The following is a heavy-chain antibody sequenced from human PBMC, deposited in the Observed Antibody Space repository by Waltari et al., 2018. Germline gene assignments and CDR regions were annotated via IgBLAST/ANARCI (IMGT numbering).Heavy chain of an antibody. V-gene: IGHV3-43D*03. D-gene: IGHD3-16*01. J-gene: IGHJ4*02. CDR3: ARDMAGGGGTSGWIDF. CDR2: RSWNSGSI. Sequence: EMRLVESGGAVTQPGRSLRLSCVASGFRFDDYAMHWVRQVPGRGWGWVALRSWNSGSIFYSDSLKSRVTISRDNSRNSLHLHINNLRSEDTALYFCARDMAGGGGTSGWIDFWGQGTLVTVSS. CDR1: GFRFDDYA.